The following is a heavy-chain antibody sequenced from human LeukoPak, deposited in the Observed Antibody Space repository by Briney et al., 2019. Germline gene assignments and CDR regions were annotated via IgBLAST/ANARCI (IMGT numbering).Heavy chain of an antibody. CDR3: ARDGLNEWLVLVAFDI. V-gene: IGHV3-48*03. D-gene: IGHD6-19*01. CDR1: GFTFSSFE. CDR2: ISSSGATK. Sequence: GGSLRLSCAASGFTFSSFEMNWVRQAPGKGLEWVSYISSSGATKYYADSVKGRFTISRDNAKNSLYLQMNSLRAEDTAVYYCARDGLNEWLVLVAFDIWGQGTMVTVSS. J-gene: IGHJ3*02.